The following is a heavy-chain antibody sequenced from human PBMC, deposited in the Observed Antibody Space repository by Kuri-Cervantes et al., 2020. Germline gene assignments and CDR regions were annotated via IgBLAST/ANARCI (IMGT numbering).Heavy chain of an antibody. CDR3: ARVDVWAAPFDY. J-gene: IGHJ4*02. V-gene: IGHV3-33*08. Sequence: GGSLRLSCAASGFTFSDYYMSWIRQAPGKGLEWVAVIWYDGSEKYYADSVKGRFTISRDNSKNTLYLQMNSLRAEDTAVYYCARVDVWAAPFDYWGQGTLVTVSS. CDR1: GFTFSDYY. D-gene: IGHD2-8*01. CDR2: IWYDGSEK.